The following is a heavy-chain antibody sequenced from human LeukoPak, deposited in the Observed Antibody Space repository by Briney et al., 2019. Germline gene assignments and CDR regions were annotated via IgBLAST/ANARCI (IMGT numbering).Heavy chain of an antibody. CDR1: GFTFGDYG. V-gene: IGHV3-23*01. Sequence: GGSLRLSCTASGFTFGDYGMSWVRQAPGKGLEWVSTISGSGGSTYYADSVKGRFTISRDNSKNTLYLQMNSLRAEDTAVYYCAKRGGGQYWGQGTLVTVSS. D-gene: IGHD3-16*01. CDR3: AKRGGGQY. J-gene: IGHJ1*01. CDR2: ISGSGGST.